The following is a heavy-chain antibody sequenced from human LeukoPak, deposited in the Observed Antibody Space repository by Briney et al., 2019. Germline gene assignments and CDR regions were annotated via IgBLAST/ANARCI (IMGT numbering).Heavy chain of an antibody. D-gene: IGHD6-13*01. V-gene: IGHV3-33*01. CDR1: GFTFSSYG. Sequence: PGGSLRFSCAASGFTFSSYGMHWVRQAPGKGLEWVAVIWYDGSNKYYAGSVKGRFTISRDNSKNTLYLQMNSLRAEDTAVYYCARGGRFLAAAGTGPDYWGQGTLVTVSS. CDR2: IWYDGSNK. CDR3: ARGGRFLAAAGTGPDY. J-gene: IGHJ4*02.